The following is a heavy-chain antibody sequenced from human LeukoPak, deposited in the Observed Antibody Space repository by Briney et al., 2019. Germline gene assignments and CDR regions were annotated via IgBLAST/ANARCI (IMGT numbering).Heavy chain of an antibody. CDR2: IIPIFGTA. V-gene: IGHV1-69*13. D-gene: IGHD2-15*01. J-gene: IGHJ6*02. CDR3: ASRSGGISDGMDV. CDR1: GGTFSSYA. Sequence: GASVKVSCKASGGTFSSYAISWVRQAPGQGLEWMGGIIPIFGTANYAQKFQGGVTITADESTSTAYMELSSLRSEDTAVYYCASRSGGISDGMDVWGQGTTVTVSS.